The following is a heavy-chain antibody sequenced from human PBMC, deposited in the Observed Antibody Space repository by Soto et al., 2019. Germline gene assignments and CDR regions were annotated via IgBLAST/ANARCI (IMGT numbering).Heavy chain of an antibody. CDR3: ARDILGGPEV. CDR1: GFTFSSYW. CDR2: ITNDGKSA. V-gene: IGHV3-74*01. D-gene: IGHD3-9*01. Sequence: VQLVESGGGLVQPGGSLRLSCAASGFTFSSYWMQWVRQTPGKGLVWVGRITNDGKSAYYADSVKGRFTISRDNAKNTLYLQMNGLRDDDNSVFYCARDILGGPEVWGKGTTVIVTS. J-gene: IGHJ6*04.